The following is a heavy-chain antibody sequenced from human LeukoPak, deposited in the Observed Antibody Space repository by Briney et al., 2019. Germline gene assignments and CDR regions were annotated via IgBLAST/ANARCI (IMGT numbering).Heavy chain of an antibody. Sequence: SETLSLTCSVSGGSMNSYYWSWIRQSPGKGLEWIGYIYYSGSTNCNPSLKSRVTISVDTSKNQFSLKLSSVTAAGTAVYYCARHVWLQPFDYWGQGTLVTVSS. J-gene: IGHJ4*02. CDR2: IYYSGST. D-gene: IGHD3-9*01. CDR1: GGSMNSYY. CDR3: ARHVWLQPFDY. V-gene: IGHV4-59*08.